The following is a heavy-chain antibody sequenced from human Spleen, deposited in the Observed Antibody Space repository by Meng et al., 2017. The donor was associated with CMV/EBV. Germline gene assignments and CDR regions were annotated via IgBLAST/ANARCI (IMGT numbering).Heavy chain of an antibody. J-gene: IGHJ4*02. V-gene: IGHV4-34*01. Sequence: GSLRLSCAVYGGSFSDYYWNWIHQSPGKGLEWIGEINDGGSTNYNPSLKSRVTISVDTSKNQFSLKVNSVTAADTTVYYCARRSRYGSGWYVDYWGQGNLVTVSS. CDR2: INDGGST. D-gene: IGHD6-19*01. CDR1: GGSFSDYY. CDR3: ARRSRYGSGWYVDY.